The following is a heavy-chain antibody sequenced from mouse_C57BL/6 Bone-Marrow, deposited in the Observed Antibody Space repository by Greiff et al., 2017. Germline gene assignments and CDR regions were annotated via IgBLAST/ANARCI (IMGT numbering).Heavy chain of an antibody. V-gene: IGHV1-82*01. CDR3: ASTVVASH. Sequence: QVQLKESGPELVKPGASVKISCKASGYAFSSSCMNWVKQRPGKGLEWIGRIYPGDGDTNYNGKFKGKATLTADKSSSTAYMQLSSLASEDSAVXFCASTVVASHWGQGTTLTVSS. J-gene: IGHJ2*01. CDR1: GYAFSSSC. D-gene: IGHD1-1*01. CDR2: IYPGDGDT.